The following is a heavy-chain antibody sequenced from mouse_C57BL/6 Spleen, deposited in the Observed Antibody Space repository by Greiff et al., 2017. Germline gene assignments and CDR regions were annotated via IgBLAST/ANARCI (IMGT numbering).Heavy chain of an antibody. V-gene: IGHV1-26*01. J-gene: IGHJ1*03. D-gene: IGHD2-5*01. Sequence: VQLQQSGPELVKPGASVKISCKASGYTFTDYYMNWVKQSHGKSLEWIGDINPNNGGTSYNQKFKGKATLTVDKSSSTAYMELRSLTSEDSAVYYCARSKYSNYVGWYFDVWGTGTTVTVSS. CDR1: GYTFTDYY. CDR3: ARSKYSNYVGWYFDV. CDR2: INPNNGGT.